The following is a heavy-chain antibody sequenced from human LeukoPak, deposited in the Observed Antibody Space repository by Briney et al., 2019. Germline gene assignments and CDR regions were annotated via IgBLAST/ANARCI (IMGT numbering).Heavy chain of an antibody. CDR3: ARDRGGNTYWFDP. CDR1: GYTCTSHY. Sequence: ASVKVSCKASGYTCTSHYIHWVRQAPGQGLEWMGIINPSGGSTSYAQMFQGRVTMTRDTSTSTVYMELSSLRSEDTAVYYCARDRGGNTYWFDPWGQGTLVTVSS. CDR2: INPSGGST. D-gene: IGHD4-23*01. J-gene: IGHJ5*02. V-gene: IGHV1-46*01.